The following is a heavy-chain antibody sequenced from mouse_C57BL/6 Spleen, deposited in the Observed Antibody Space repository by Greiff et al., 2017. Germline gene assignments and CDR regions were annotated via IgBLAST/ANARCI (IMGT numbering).Heavy chain of an antibody. CDR3: ARYHYGNYDWYFDV. D-gene: IGHD2-1*01. Sequence: VQLLQPGAELVRPGSSVKLSCTASGFTFTSYWMDWVKQRPGQGLEWIGYIYPSDSATHYNQKFKDKATLTVDKSSSTAYVQLSSLTSKNSAVDDCARYHYGNYDWYFDVWGKGTTVTVSS. V-gene: IGHV1-61*01. CDR2: IYPSDSAT. CDR1: GFTFTSYW. J-gene: IGHJ1*03.